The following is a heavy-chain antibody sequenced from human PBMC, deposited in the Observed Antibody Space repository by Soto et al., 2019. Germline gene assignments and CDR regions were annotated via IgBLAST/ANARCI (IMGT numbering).Heavy chain of an antibody. Sequence: SETLSLTCAVSGDSISNLEYFWAWIRQPPGQALEYIGYIYKRAATYYNPSIESRVAMSVDTSKRQFSLNVAYVTEADTGVYFCARGRYCLTGRCFPNWFDAWGQGALVT. CDR3: ARGRYCLTGRCFPNWFDA. J-gene: IGHJ5*02. D-gene: IGHD7-27*01. CDR2: IYKRAAT. V-gene: IGHV4-30-4*02. CDR1: GDSISNLEYF.